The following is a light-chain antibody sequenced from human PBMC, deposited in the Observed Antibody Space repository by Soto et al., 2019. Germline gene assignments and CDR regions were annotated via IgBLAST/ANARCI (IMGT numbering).Light chain of an antibody. CDR2: GDN. CDR3: QSYDNSLSHVV. V-gene: IGLV1-40*01. Sequence: QSVLTQPPSVSGAPGQRVTIPCTGSSSNIGSFYDVHWYQQLPGTVPKLLIYGDNNRPSGVPDRFSGSKSGTSASLAITGLKPEDEADYYCQSYDNSLSHVVFGGGTKVTVL. CDR1: SSNIGSFYD. J-gene: IGLJ2*01.